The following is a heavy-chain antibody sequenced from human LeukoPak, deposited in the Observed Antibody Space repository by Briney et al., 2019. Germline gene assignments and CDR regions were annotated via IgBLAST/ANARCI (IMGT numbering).Heavy chain of an antibody. CDR2: IHTNGNT. J-gene: IGHJ4*02. CDR1: GGSISSGSHY. Sequence: SQTLSLTCTVSGGSISSGSHYWNWIRQPAGEGLEWVGRIHTNGNTNYNPSLKSRGTISIDMSNNQFSLKLTSVTAADTAVYYCVTDGAEYQLTYWGQGTLVIVSS. CDR3: VTDGAEYQLTY. D-gene: IGHD2-2*01. V-gene: IGHV4-61*02.